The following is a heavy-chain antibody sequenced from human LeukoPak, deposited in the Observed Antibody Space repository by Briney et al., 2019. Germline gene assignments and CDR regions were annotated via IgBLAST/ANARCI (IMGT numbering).Heavy chain of an antibody. J-gene: IGHJ4*02. Sequence: SETLSLTCTVSGDSINSAAYYWSWIRQHPGKGLEWIGYIYYSGSTSYNPSLQSRVTISIDTSKNQFSLKLSSVIAADTAVYYCARDNDFWSGYYSFDFWGRGTLVTVSS. CDR3: ARDNDFWSGYYSFDF. CDR1: GDSINSAAYY. D-gene: IGHD3-3*01. CDR2: IYYSGST. V-gene: IGHV4-31*03.